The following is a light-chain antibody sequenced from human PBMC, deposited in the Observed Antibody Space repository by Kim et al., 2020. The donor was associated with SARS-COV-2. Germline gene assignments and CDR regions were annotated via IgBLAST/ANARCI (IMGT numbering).Light chain of an antibody. V-gene: IGLV2-8*01. CDR1: SSDVGGYNY. Sequence: QSALTQPPSASGSPGQSVTISCTGTSSDVGGYNYVSWYQQHPGKAPKLMIYEVNKRPSWVPDRFSGFTSGNTASLTVSGLQAEDEADYYCSSYAGSNNVVFGGGTKLTVL. CDR3: SSYAGSNNVV. J-gene: IGLJ2*01. CDR2: EVN.